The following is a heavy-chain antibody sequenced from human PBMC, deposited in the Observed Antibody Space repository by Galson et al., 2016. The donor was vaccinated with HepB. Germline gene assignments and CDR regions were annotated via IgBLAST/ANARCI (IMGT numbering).Heavy chain of an antibody. Sequence: SLRLSCAASGLSFSPYAVSWVRQAPGKGLEWVSAINGTGTITKYADSVKGRFTISRDNSKNTMYLQVNSLRAEGTAVYYCARGGLGNYYAYGMDVWGHGTTVTVSS. D-gene: IGHD3/OR15-3a*01. CDR3: ARGGLGNYYAYGMDV. CDR1: GLSFSPYA. J-gene: IGHJ6*02. CDR2: INGTGTIT. V-gene: IGHV3-23*01.